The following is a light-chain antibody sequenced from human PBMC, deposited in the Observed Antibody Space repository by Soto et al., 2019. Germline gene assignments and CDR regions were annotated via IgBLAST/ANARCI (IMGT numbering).Light chain of an antibody. CDR2: DVS. J-gene: IGLJ2*01. CDR1: SSDVGGYNY. Sequence: QSALTQPPSASGSLGQSVTISCTGTSSDVGGYNYVSWYQQHPGKAPKVFIYDVSQRPSGVPERFSGSKSGNTASLTVSGLQAEDEADYYCTSYGGRNNLIFGGGTKLTVL. V-gene: IGLV2-8*01. CDR3: TSYGGRNNLI.